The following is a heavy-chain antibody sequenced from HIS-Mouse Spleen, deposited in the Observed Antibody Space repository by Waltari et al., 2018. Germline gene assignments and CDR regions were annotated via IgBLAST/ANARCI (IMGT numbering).Heavy chain of an antibody. CDR1: GFPFCSYG. J-gene: IGHJ4*02. V-gene: IGHV3-7*01. CDR2: IKQDGSEK. Sequence: EVQLVESGGGLVQPGGSLRLSCEASGFPFCSYGLSWVCQGPGKGLEWVANIKQDGSEKDYVDSVKGRFTISRDNAKNSLYLQMNSLRAEDTAVYYCAREGDSGSYFDYWGQGTLVTVSS. CDR3: AREGDSGSYFDY. D-gene: IGHD1-26*01.